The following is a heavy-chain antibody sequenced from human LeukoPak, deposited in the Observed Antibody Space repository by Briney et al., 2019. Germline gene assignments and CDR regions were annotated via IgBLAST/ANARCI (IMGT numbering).Heavy chain of an antibody. CDR2: ISAYNGNT. Sequence: ASVNVSCKASGYTFTSYGISWVRQAPGQGLEWMGWISAYNGNTNYAQKLQGRVTMTTDTSTSTAYMELRSLRSDDTAVYYCAREDYYYYYGMDVWGQGTTVTVSS. CDR1: GYTFTSYG. J-gene: IGHJ6*02. V-gene: IGHV1-18*01. CDR3: AREDYYYYYGMDV.